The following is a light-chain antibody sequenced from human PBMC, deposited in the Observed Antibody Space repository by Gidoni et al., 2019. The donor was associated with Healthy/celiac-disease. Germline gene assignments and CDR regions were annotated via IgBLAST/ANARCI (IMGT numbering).Light chain of an antibody. CDR1: QSLLHSNGYNY. J-gene: IGKJ1*01. Sequence: IVMTQSPLSLPVTPGEPAFISCKSSQSLLHSNGYNYLDWYLQKPGQSPQLLIYLGSNRASGVPDRFSGSGSGTDFTLKISRVQAEDVGVYYCMQALQTPWTFGQGTKVEIK. CDR2: LGS. V-gene: IGKV2-28*01. CDR3: MQALQTPWT.